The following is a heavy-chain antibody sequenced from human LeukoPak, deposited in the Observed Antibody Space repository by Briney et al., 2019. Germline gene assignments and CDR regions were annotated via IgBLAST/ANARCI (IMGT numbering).Heavy chain of an antibody. CDR1: GGSFSGYY. CDR2: INHSGST. J-gene: IGHJ4*02. Sequence: PSETLSLTCAVYGGSFSGYYWSWIRQPPGKGLEWIGEINHSGSTNYNPSLKSRVTISVDTSKNQFSLKLSSVTAADTAVYYCARVATGLWFGEYYFDYWGQGTLVTVSS. D-gene: IGHD3-10*01. V-gene: IGHV4-34*01. CDR3: ARVATGLWFGEYYFDY.